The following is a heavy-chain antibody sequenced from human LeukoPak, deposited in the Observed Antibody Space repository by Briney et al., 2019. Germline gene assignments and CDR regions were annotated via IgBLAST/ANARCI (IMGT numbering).Heavy chain of an antibody. CDR2: ISYDGGKK. CDR3: AKLGFDSSGSTRLVDY. V-gene: IGHV3-30*18. Sequence: GGSLRLSCAASGFFFGSYAMHWVRQAPGKGLQWVAFISYDGGKKYYADSVKGRFTTSRDNSMNTLDLQMNSLRPEDTAVYYCAKLGFDSSGSTRLVDYWGQGTLVTVSS. D-gene: IGHD3-22*01. CDR1: GFFFGSYA. J-gene: IGHJ4*02.